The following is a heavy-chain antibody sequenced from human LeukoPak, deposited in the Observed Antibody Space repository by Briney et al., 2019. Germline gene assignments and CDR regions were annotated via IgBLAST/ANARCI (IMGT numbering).Heavy chain of an antibody. Sequence: ASVKVSCKTSGYTFTDYYMKWARQAPGQGLEWMAWINPNSGTNYAQKFQGWVTMTRDTSISTAYMDLSSLRSEDTAVYYCASGDSSGYWGQGTLVTVSS. CDR2: INPNSGT. V-gene: IGHV1-2*04. CDR3: ASGDSSGY. D-gene: IGHD3-22*01. CDR1: GYTFTDYY. J-gene: IGHJ4*02.